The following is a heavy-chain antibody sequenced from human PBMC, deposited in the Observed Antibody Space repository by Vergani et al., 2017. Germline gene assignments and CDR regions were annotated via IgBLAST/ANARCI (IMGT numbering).Heavy chain of an antibody. CDR1: GYTFTSYY. D-gene: IGHD2-2*01. V-gene: IGHV1-46*01. J-gene: IGHJ6*03. CDR2: INPSGGST. Sequence: QVQLVQSGAEVKKPGASVKVSCKASGYTFTSYYMHWVRQAPGQGLEWMGIINPSGGSTSYAQKFQGRVTMTRDTSTSTVYMELSSRRSEDTAVYYCARGGPIGYCSSTSCYPPPSIMDVWGKGTTVTVSS. CDR3: ARGGPIGYCSSTSCYPPPSIMDV.